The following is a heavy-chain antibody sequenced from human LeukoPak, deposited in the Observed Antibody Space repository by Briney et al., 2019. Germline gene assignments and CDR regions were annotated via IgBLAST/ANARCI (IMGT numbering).Heavy chain of an antibody. D-gene: IGHD6-19*01. CDR1: GYTFTSYY. CDR2: INPSGGST. J-gene: IGHJ4*02. V-gene: IGHV1-46*01. CDR3: ARRMAVAGTTLGFDY. Sequence: GASVKVSCKASGYTFTSYYMHWVRQAPGQGLEWMGIINPSGGSTSYAQKFQGRVTMTRDTSTSTVYMELSGLRSEDTAVYYCARRMAVAGTTLGFDYWGQGTLVTVSS.